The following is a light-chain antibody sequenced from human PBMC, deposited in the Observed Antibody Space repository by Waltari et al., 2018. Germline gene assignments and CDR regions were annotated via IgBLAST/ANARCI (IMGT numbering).Light chain of an antibody. V-gene: IGLV1-40*01. CDR2: GNN. CDR3: QSFDIILTGWV. CDR1: SSNIGSDYH. J-gene: IGLJ3*02. Sequence: SVLTPPPSVTGAPGQRVTISCTGSSSNIGSDYHVHWYQQVPGMAPKLLLYGNNKRPSGVPDRFSGSKSGTSASLAIAGLQPEDEADYYCQSFDIILTGWVFGGGTRLTVL.